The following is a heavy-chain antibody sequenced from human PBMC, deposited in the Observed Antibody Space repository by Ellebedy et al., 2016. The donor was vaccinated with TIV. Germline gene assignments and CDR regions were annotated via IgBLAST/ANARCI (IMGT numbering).Heavy chain of an antibody. Sequence: GESLKISCEASGFTFSNYAMCWVRQAPGKGLEWVSTISDSGGNTHFPDSVKGRFTISRDNSRNTVYLQMNNLRAEDTAVYYCARDSGRRRSWDNDYWGQGTLVTVSS. D-gene: IGHD3-10*01. CDR3: ARDSGRRRSWDNDY. V-gene: IGHV3-23*01. CDR2: ISDSGGNT. CDR1: GFTFSNYA. J-gene: IGHJ4*02.